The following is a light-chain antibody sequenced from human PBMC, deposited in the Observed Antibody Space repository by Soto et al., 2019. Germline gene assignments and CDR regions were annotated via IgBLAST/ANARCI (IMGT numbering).Light chain of an antibody. CDR3: QQYNTWPRT. Sequence: EILLTQSPATLSLSPGDSATLSCRASQRVSRNVAWYQQKPGQAPRLLISAASTGAAGVPARFNAAGSGTVFTLTISSLQSEDFAIYYCQQYNTWPRTFAQGTKVHIK. CDR1: QRVSRN. J-gene: IGKJ1*01. CDR2: AAS. V-gene: IGKV3D-15*01.